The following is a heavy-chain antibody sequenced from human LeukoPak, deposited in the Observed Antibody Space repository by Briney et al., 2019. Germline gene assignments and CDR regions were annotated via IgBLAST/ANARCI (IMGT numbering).Heavy chain of an antibody. Sequence: SGPTLVNPTQPLTLTCTFSGFSLNTSGMCVNWIRQPPGKALEWLARIDWDDDKYYSTSLKTRLTISKDTSKNQVVLTMTNMDPVDTATYYCARIRALAQINYFDYWGQGTLVTVSS. CDR2: IDWDDDK. D-gene: IGHD1-1*01. J-gene: IGHJ4*02. CDR3: ARIRALAQINYFDY. V-gene: IGHV2-70*11. CDR1: GFSLNTSGMC.